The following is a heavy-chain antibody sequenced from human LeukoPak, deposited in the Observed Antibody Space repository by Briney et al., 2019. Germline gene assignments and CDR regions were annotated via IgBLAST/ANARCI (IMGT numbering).Heavy chain of an antibody. D-gene: IGHD3-10*01. Sequence: SETLSLTCTVSGGSTSSYYWSWIRQPPGKGLEWIGYIYYSGSTNYNPSLKSRVTISVDTSKNQFSLKLSSVTAADTAVYYCARTDYYGNRDFDYWGQGTLVTVSS. CDR3: ARTDYYGNRDFDY. J-gene: IGHJ4*02. V-gene: IGHV4-59*01. CDR2: IYYSGST. CDR1: GGSTSSYY.